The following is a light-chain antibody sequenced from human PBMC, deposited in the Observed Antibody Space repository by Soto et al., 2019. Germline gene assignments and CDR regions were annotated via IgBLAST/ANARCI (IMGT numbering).Light chain of an antibody. V-gene: IGKV3-11*01. Sequence: EIVMTQSPATLSVSPGERATPSCRASQSVSSYLAWYQQKPGQAPRLLIYDASNRATGIPARFSGSGSGTDFTLTISSLEPEDFAVYYCQQRSNWPWTFGQGTKV. CDR1: QSVSSY. J-gene: IGKJ1*01. CDR3: QQRSNWPWT. CDR2: DAS.